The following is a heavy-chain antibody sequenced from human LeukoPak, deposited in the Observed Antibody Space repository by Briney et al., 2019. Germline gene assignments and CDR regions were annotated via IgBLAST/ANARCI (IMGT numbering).Heavy chain of an antibody. V-gene: IGHV3-23*01. CDR3: ARAFLVWGHTLGGY. D-gene: IGHD3-16*01. CDR1: GFTFSSYA. Sequence: PGGSLRLSCAASGFTFSSYAMSWVRQAPGKGLEWVSAISGSGGSTYYADSVKGRFTISRDNSKNTLYLQMNSLRAEDTAVYYCARAFLVWGHTLGGYWGQGTLVTVSS. J-gene: IGHJ4*02. CDR2: ISGSGGST.